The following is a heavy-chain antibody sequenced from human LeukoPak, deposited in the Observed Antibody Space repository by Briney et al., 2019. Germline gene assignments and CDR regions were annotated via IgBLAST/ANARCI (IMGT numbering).Heavy chain of an antibody. CDR2: INSDGSST. Sequence: GGSLRLSCAASGFTFSNYWMHWVRQAPGKGLMWVSHINSDGSSTNYADSVKGRFTISRDNAKNTLYLQMNSLRAEDTAVYYCAKCPYYDFWSGYPYYFDYWGQGTLVTVSS. D-gene: IGHD3-3*01. CDR1: GFTFSNYW. V-gene: IGHV3-74*01. CDR3: AKCPYYDFWSGYPYYFDY. J-gene: IGHJ4*02.